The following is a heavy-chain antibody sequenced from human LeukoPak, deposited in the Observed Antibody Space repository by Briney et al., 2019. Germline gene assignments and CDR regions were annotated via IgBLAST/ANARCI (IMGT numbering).Heavy chain of an antibody. D-gene: IGHD2-21*02. Sequence: PGGSLRLSCAASGFTFSSYSMSWVRQAPGKGLEWVSAISGSGGSTYYADSVKGRFTISRDNSKNTLYLQMNSLRAEDTAVYYCAKVSRPSYCGGDCSYAFDIWGQGTMVTVSS. CDR3: AKVSRPSYCGGDCSYAFDI. J-gene: IGHJ3*02. V-gene: IGHV3-23*01. CDR2: ISGSGGST. CDR1: GFTFSSYS.